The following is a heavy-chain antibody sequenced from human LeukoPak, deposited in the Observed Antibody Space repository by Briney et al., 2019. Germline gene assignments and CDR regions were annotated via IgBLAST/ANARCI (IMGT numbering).Heavy chain of an antibody. D-gene: IGHD5-18*01. CDR3: AKRRSRNTGPFDY. CDR1: GFTISSDA. V-gene: IGHV3-23*01. J-gene: IGHJ4*02. CDR2: ISGSNT. Sequence: GGSLRLSCAASGFTISSDALTWVRLAPGKGLECVSGISGSNTYYAESVKGRFTISRDDSNNMLYLQMISLRAEDTAVYYCAKRRSRNTGPFDYWGQGTLVTVSP.